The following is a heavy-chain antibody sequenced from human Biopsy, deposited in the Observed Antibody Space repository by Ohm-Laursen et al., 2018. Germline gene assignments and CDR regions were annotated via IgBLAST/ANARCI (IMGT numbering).Heavy chain of an antibody. CDR3: ARDRYYGSESYYSHYNMDV. CDR2: IWYDGSNK. D-gene: IGHD3-10*01. V-gene: IGHV3-33*01. Sequence: RSLRLSCTAFGFTFSSYGIHWVRQAPGKGLEWVAVIWYDGSNKYSADSVKGRFSISRDNSKNTVYLQMNSLRAADTAVYYCARDRYYGSESYYSHYNMDVWGQGTTVSVSS. J-gene: IGHJ6*02. CDR1: GFTFSSYG.